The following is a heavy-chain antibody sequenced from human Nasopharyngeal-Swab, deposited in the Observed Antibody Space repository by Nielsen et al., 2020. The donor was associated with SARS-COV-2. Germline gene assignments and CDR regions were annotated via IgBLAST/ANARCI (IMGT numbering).Heavy chain of an antibody. J-gene: IGHJ4*02. Sequence: GESLKLSCAASGFTFNHYNFNWVPQAPGKGLEWVSSISSSSSYIYYADSVKGRFTISRDNAKTSLYLQMYSLRAEATAIYYCTTDFYFDYWGQGTLVTVSS. CDR1: GFTFNHYN. CDR2: ISSSSSYI. V-gene: IGHV3-21*03. CDR3: TTDFYFDY.